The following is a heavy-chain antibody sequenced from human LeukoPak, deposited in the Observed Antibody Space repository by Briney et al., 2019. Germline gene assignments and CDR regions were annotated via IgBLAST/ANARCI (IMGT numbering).Heavy chain of an antibody. CDR2: TSFDGSNK. CDR3: ARVDGWYSAYFDY. Sequence: PGGSLRLSCAASGFTFSNYAMYWVRQAPGKGLKWVAVTSFDGSNKYYADSVKGRFTISRDNSKNTLYLQMNSLRPEDTAVYYCARVDGWYSAYFDYWGQGTLVTVSS. V-gene: IGHV3-30*04. J-gene: IGHJ4*02. D-gene: IGHD6-19*01. CDR1: GFTFSNYA.